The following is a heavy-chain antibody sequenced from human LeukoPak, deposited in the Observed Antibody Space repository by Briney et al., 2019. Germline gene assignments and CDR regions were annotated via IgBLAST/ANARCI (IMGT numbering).Heavy chain of an antibody. V-gene: IGHV3-21*01. J-gene: IGHJ4*02. D-gene: IGHD4-17*01. Sequence: TGGSLRLSCAASGFTLSNYSMNWVRLAPGKGLEWVAFISSSSSYIFYADSLKGRFTISRDNAKNSLYLQMNSLRADDTAVYYCARDLAYGDDGLWGQGTLVTVSS. CDR3: ARDLAYGDDGL. CDR2: ISSSSSYI. CDR1: GFTLSNYS.